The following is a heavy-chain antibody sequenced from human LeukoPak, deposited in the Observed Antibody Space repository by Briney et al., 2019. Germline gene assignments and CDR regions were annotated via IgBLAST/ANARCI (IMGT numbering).Heavy chain of an antibody. V-gene: IGHV3-15*01. CDR1: RFIYSNAW. J-gene: IGHJ4*02. CDR2: IKSNGDGGTT. Sequence: GGSLRLSCAASRFIYSNAWMSWVRQAPGKGLEWVGRIKSNGDGGTTDYATPVRGRFTISRDDSKNRLYLQMNSLETEDTAVYFCATNNYFWGSYRIFDSWGQGTLVTVSS. D-gene: IGHD3-16*02. CDR3: ATNNYFWGSYRIFDS.